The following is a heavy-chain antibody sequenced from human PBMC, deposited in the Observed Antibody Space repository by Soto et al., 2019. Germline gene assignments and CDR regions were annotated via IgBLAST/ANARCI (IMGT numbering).Heavy chain of an antibody. CDR1: GGSISSYY. Sequence: KASETLSLTCTVSGGSISSYYWSWIRQPPGKGLEWIGYIYYSGSTNYNPSLKSRVTISVDTSKNQFSLKLSSVTAADTAVYYCARRTVTDNYYCGMDVWGQGTTVTVYS. D-gene: IGHD4-17*01. J-gene: IGHJ6*02. V-gene: IGHV4-59*01. CDR3: ARRTVTDNYYCGMDV. CDR2: IYYSGST.